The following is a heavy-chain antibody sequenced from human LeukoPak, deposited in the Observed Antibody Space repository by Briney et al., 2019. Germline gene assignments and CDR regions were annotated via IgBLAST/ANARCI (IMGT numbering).Heavy chain of an antibody. Sequence: PGGSLRLSCAAPGLIFSGYYMSWIRQAPGKGLEWVSYITSSGSTMYYADSVKGRFTISSDNAKNSLYVQMDSLRAEDTAIYYCARVRGDCSCTSCYPYYFDYWGQGTLVTVSS. J-gene: IGHJ4*02. V-gene: IGHV3-11*01. CDR2: ITSSGSTM. D-gene: IGHD2-2*01. CDR1: GLIFSGYY. CDR3: ARVRGDCSCTSCYPYYFDY.